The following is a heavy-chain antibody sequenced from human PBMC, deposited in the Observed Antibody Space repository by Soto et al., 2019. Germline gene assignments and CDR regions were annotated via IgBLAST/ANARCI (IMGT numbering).Heavy chain of an antibody. CDR1: GFTFSSYG. Sequence: QVQLVESGGGVVQPGRSLRLSCAASGFTFSSYGMHWLRQAPGKGLEWVAVTSYDGSNKYYADSVKGRSTISRDNSKNPLYLQMNSLRVEDTAVYYCATRGTTGQFDYWGQGTLVTVSS. CDR3: ATRGTTGQFDY. V-gene: IGHV3-30*03. CDR2: TSYDGSNK. J-gene: IGHJ4*02. D-gene: IGHD4-17*01.